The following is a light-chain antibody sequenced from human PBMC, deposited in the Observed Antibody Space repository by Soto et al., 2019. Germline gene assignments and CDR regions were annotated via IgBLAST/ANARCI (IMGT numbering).Light chain of an antibody. CDR2: DAS. CDR3: QQFNSYPF. V-gene: IGKV1-13*02. J-gene: IGKJ4*01. CDR1: QGISSA. Sequence: AIQLTQSPSSLSASVGDRVTITCRASQGISSALAWYQRKPGKAPKLLIYDASSLESGVPSRFSGSGSGTDFTLTISSLQPEDFATYYCQQFNSYPFFGGGTKVEIK.